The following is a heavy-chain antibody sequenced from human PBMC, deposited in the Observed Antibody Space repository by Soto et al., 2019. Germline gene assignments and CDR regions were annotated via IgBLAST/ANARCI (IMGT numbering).Heavy chain of an antibody. Sequence: QVQLQESGPGLVKPSQTLSLTCTVSGGSISSGGYYWSWIRQHPGKGLEWIGYIYYSGSTYYNPSLKGRVTISVDTSKNQFSLKLSSVTAADTAVYYCARDQGGDYYYYGMDVWGQGTTVTVSS. CDR2: IYYSGST. D-gene: IGHD2-21*01. J-gene: IGHJ6*02. CDR1: GGSISSGGYY. V-gene: IGHV4-31*03. CDR3: ARDQGGDYYYYGMDV.